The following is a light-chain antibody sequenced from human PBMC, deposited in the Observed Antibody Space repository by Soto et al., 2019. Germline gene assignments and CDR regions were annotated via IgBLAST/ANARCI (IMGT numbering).Light chain of an antibody. CDR3: QQYGSSSIT. CDR2: GAS. J-gene: IGKJ5*01. CDR1: QSVSSSY. Sequence: EIMMTQSPATLSLSPGERATLSCRASQSVSSSYLAWYQQKPGQAPRLLIYGASSRATGIPDRFSGSGSGTDFTLTIGRLEPEDFAVYYCQQYGSSSITFGQGTRLEIK. V-gene: IGKV3-20*01.